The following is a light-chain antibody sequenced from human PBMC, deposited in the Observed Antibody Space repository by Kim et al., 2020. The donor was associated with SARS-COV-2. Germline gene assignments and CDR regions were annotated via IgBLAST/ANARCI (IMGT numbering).Light chain of an antibody. V-gene: IGLV1-51*01. J-gene: IGLJ3*02. CDR1: NSNIGVNY. CDR2: DNN. CDR3: GSWDSSLSAGV. Sequence: GQRVTLSCSGSNSNIGVNYVSWYQQLPGTPPKLLIYDNNKRTSGIPDRFSGSKSGTSATLGIIGLQTGDEADYYCGSWDSSLSAGVFGGGTQLTVL.